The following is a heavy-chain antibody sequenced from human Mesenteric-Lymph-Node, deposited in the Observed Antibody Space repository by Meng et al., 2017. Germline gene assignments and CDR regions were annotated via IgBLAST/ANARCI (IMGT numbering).Heavy chain of an antibody. D-gene: IGHD6-19*01. V-gene: IGHV4-4*02. CDR3: ARVGQWLPIDY. CDR2: IYHSGST. CDR1: GGSISSSNW. Sequence: QVQIQQWGAGLLKPSGTLSLTCAVSGGSISSSNWWSWVRQPPGKGLEWIGEIYHSGSTNYNPSLKSRVTISVDKSKNQFSLNLSSVTAADTAVYYCARVGQWLPIDYWGQGTLVTVSS. J-gene: IGHJ4*02.